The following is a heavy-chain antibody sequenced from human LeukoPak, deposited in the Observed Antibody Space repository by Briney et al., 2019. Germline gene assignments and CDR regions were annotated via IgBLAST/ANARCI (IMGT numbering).Heavy chain of an antibody. CDR2: ISSSSSYI. D-gene: IGHD2-2*01. V-gene: IGHV3-21*01. CDR3: ARETDSTLFDY. Sequence: GGSLRLSCAASEFTFSSYTMNWVRQAPGKGLEWVSSISSSSSYIHYVDSVKGRFTISRDNSKSTLYLEMNSLRAEDTAVYYCARETDSTLFDYWGQGTLVTVSS. CDR1: EFTFSSYT. J-gene: IGHJ4*02.